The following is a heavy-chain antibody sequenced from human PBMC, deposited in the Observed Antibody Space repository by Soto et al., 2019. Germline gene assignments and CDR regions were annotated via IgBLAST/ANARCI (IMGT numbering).Heavy chain of an antibody. CDR3: ARGISKYSSWYEPHTWFDA. CDR2: LHFNGGT. V-gene: IGHV4-30-4*01. D-gene: IGHD6-13*01. J-gene: IGHJ5*02. Sequence: QVQLQESGPGLVKPSQTLSLTCTVSGGPINSPDYYWTWIRQSPGKGLEWIGYLHFNGGTQYNPSLRTPVSMSLDTSKKHFSLKMRSVTAADTAVYYCARGISKYSSWYEPHTWFDAWGPGVLVTVSS. CDR1: GGPINSPDYY.